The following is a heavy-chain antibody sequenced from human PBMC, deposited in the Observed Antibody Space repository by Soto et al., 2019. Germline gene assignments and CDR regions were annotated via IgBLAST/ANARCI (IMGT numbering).Heavy chain of an antibody. CDR2: ISGSGGST. CDR3: AKDRKPALTFYCSSTSCYASDAFDI. D-gene: IGHD2-2*01. V-gene: IGHV3-23*01. J-gene: IGHJ3*02. Sequence: GGSLRLSCAASGFTFSSYAMSWVRQAPGKGLEWVSAISGSGGSTYYADSVKGRFTISRDNSKNTLYLQMNSLRAEDTAVYYCAKDRKPALTFYCSSTSCYASDAFDIWGQGTMVTVSS. CDR1: GFTFSSYA.